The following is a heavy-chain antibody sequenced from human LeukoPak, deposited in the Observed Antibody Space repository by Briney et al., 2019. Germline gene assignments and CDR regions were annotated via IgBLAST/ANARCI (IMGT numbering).Heavy chain of an antibody. D-gene: IGHD6-13*01. J-gene: IGHJ4*02. CDR2: ISGSGGST. CDR1: GFTFSSYA. CDR3: AKGGPGGIAAARRGFDY. Sequence: PGGSLRLSCAASGFTFSSYAMSWVRQAPGKGLEWVSAISGSGGSTYYADSVKGRFTISRDNSKNTLYLQMNSLRAEDTAVYYCAKGGPGGIAAARRGFDYWGQGTLVTVSS. V-gene: IGHV3-23*01.